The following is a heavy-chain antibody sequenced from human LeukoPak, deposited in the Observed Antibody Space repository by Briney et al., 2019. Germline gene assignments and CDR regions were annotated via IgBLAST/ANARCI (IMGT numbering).Heavy chain of an antibody. CDR3: ARDRGLGSNAWYFPLDF. Sequence: GGSLRLSCAASGFIFSNYWMSWVRQVPGKGLEWAGNIKKDGSETYYVDSVKGRFIISRDNAKNSLFLQMNSLRAEDTAVYYCARDRGLGSNAWYFPLDFWGQGTLVTVSS. CDR1: GFIFSNYW. J-gene: IGHJ4*02. D-gene: IGHD6-13*01. V-gene: IGHV3-7*01. CDR2: IKKDGSET.